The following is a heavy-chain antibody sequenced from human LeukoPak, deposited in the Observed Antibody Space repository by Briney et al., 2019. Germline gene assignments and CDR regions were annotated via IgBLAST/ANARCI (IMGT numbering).Heavy chain of an antibody. CDR2: ITTYNGNT. D-gene: IGHD4-17*01. CDR1: GYTFTSYP. V-gene: IGHV1-18*01. J-gene: IGHJ4*02. CDR3: ARGYDYGDYVGDFDY. Sequence: ASVKVSFKASGYTFTSYPISWVRQAPGQGLEWMGWITTYNGNTNYAQKLQGRVTMTTDTSTSTAYMDLRGLRSDDTAAYYCARGYDYGDYVGDFDYWGQGTLATVSS.